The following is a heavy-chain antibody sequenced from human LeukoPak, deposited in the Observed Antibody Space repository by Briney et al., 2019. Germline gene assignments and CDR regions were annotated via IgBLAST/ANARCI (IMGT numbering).Heavy chain of an antibody. CDR1: GGSISNYY. J-gene: IGHJ5*02. D-gene: IGHD4-17*01. CDR2: VSYSGST. CDR3: ARQDYGDNNWFDP. V-gene: IGHV4-59*01. Sequence: PSETLSLTCTVSGGSISNYYWSWIRQPPGKGLEWIRYVSYSGSTNYNPSLRSRVTISVDTSKNQFSLELSSVTAADTAVYYCARQDYGDNNWFDPWGQGTLVTVSS.